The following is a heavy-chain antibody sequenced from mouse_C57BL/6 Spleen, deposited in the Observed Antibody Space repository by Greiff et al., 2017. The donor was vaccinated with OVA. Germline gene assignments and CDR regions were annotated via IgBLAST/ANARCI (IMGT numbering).Heavy chain of an antibody. CDR3: YYYGSSYVGAMDY. Sequence: QVQLQQPGAELVKPGASVKLSCKASGYTFTSYWMHWVKQRPGQGLEWIGMIHPNSGSTNYNEKFKSKATLTVDKSSSTAYMQLSSLTSEDSAVYYCYYYGSSYVGAMDYWGQGTSGTVSS. V-gene: IGHV1-64*01. D-gene: IGHD1-1*01. J-gene: IGHJ4*01. CDR1: GYTFTSYW. CDR2: IHPNSGST.